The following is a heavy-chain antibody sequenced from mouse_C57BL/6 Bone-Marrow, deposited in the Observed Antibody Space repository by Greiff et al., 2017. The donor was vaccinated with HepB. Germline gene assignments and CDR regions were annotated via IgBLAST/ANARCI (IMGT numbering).Heavy chain of an antibody. Sequence: QVQLQQSGAELAKPGASVKLSCKASGYTFTSYWMHWVKQRPGQGLEWIGMIHPNSGSTNYNEKFKSKATLTVDKSSSTAYMQLSSLTSEDSAVYYCARKSYDYDERGFDYWGQGTTLTVSS. J-gene: IGHJ2*01. D-gene: IGHD2-4*01. V-gene: IGHV1-64*01. CDR1: GYTFTSYW. CDR3: ARKSYDYDERGFDY. CDR2: IHPNSGST.